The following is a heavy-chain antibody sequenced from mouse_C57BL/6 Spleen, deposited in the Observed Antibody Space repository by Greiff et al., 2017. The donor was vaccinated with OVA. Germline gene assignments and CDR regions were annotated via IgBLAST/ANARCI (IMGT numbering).Heavy chain of an antibody. V-gene: IGHV1-15*01. J-gene: IGHJ3*01. D-gene: IGHD1-1*01. CDR1: GYTFTDYE. CDR2: IDPETGGT. Sequence: QVHVKQSGAELVRPGASVTLSCKASGYTFTDYEMHWVKQTPVHGLEWIGAIDPETGGTAYNQKFKGKAILTADKSSSTAYMELRSLTSEDSAVYYCTRKGIYYSFAYWGQGTLVTVSA. CDR3: TRKGIYYSFAY.